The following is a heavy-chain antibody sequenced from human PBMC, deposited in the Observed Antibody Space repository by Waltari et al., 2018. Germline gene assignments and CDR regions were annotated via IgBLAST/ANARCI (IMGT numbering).Heavy chain of an antibody. CDR1: AFTFSRSL. Sequence: EVQLVDSGGDLVQPGGSVRISGSAFAFTFSRSLMSWVRQAPGKGLEWVGNIQQNGSEKWYADSVRGRFTISRDNAMNSLYLQMNSLRVEDTAVYYCARDLVATPPWGQGTLVTVSS. CDR2: IQQNGSEK. CDR3: ARDLVATPP. J-gene: IGHJ5*02. V-gene: IGHV3-7*01. D-gene: IGHD2-21*02.